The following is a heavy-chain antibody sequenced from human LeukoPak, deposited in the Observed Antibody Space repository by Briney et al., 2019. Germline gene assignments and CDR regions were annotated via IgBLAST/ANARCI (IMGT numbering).Heavy chain of an antibody. CDR1: GFTFSSSW. CDR2: INSDESIT. Sequence: GGSLRLSCAASGFTFSSSWMYWVRQAPGKGLVWVSRINSDESITTYADSVKGRFTISRDNAKNSLYLQMNSLRAEDTAVYSCASSLSKYYYDSSGYWGQGTLVTVSS. J-gene: IGHJ4*02. CDR3: ASSLSKYYYDSSGY. D-gene: IGHD3-22*01. V-gene: IGHV3-74*01.